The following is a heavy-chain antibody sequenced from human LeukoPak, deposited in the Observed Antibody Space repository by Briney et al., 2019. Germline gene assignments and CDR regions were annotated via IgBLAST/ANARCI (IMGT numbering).Heavy chain of an antibody. D-gene: IGHD1-26*01. J-gene: IGHJ4*02. CDR3: VRGGGTAHFDY. Sequence: GASVKVSCKASGYTFTSYNIHWVRQAPGQGPEWMGWINPPSGGTNYAQKFQGRVTMTRDTSISTAYMELSSLTSDDTAVYFCVRGGGTAHFDYWGQGTLVTVSS. V-gene: IGHV1-2*02. CDR1: GYTFTSYN. CDR2: INPPSGGT.